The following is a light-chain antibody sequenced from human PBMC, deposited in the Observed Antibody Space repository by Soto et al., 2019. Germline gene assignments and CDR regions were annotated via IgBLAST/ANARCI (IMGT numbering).Light chain of an antibody. CDR1: NIGSKS. Sequence: SYVLTQPPSVSVAPGKTARITCGGNNIGSKSVHWYQQKPGQAPVLVIYYDSDRPSGIPERFSGSNSGNTATLTISRVEAGDEADYYCQVWDSSSRYVFGTGTKLTVL. V-gene: IGLV3-21*04. J-gene: IGLJ1*01. CDR2: YDS. CDR3: QVWDSSSRYV.